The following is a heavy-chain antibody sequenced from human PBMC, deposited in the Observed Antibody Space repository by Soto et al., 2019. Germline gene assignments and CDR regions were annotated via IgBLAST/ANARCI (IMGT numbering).Heavy chain of an antibody. V-gene: IGHV1-18*01. CDR1: GYTFTSYG. J-gene: IGHJ1*01. D-gene: IGHD3-22*01. CDR3: ARDIDSSGYSELQR. CDR2: ISAYNGNT. Sequence: GASVKVSCKASGYTFTSYGISWVRQAPGQGLEWMGWISAYNGNTNYAQKLQGRVTMTTDTSTSTAYMELRSLRSDDTAVYYCARDIDSSGYSELQRWGQGTLVTVSS.